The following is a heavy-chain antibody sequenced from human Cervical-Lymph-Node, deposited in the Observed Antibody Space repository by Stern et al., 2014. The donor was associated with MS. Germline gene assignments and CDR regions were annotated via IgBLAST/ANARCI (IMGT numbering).Heavy chain of an antibody. D-gene: IGHD3-16*02. CDR2: IRGSNGNT. CDR1: GYTFTSHG. J-gene: IGHJ4*02. Sequence: QVQLVQSGAEVKQPGASVKLSCKASGYTFTSHGISWVRQAPGQGLEWLGWIRGSNGNTNYAQKLQGRVTMTTDTSTSTAYMELRSLRSDDTAVYYCARDVWGSYRGKSGYYFDYWGQGTLVTVSS. V-gene: IGHV1-18*04. CDR3: ARDVWGSYRGKSGYYFDY.